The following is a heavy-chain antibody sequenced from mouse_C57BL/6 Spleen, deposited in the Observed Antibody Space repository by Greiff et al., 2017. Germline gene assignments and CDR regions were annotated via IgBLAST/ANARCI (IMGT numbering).Heavy chain of an antibody. D-gene: IGHD2-1*01. CDR1: GYTFTSYW. CDR3: ARSEGNYFAY. V-gene: IGHV1-50*01. Sequence: QVQLQQPGAELVKPGASVKLSCKASGYTFTSYWMPWVKQRPGQGLEWIGEIDPSDSYTNYNQKFKGKATLTVDTSSSTAYMQLSGLTSEDSAVYYCARSEGNYFAYWGQGTMVTVSA. J-gene: IGHJ3*01. CDR2: IDPSDSYT.